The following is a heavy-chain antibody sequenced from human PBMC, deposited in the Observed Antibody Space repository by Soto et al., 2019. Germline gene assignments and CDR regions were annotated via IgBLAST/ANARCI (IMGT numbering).Heavy chain of an antibody. Sequence: PSETLSLTCTVSGGSISSSSYYWGWIRQPPGKELEWIGSIYNGGSTYYNPSLKSRVTISVDTSKNQFSLNLSSVTAADTAVYFCARQMTAVTTRRPYYFDFWGHGTLVTVSS. CDR1: GGSISSSSYY. CDR2: IYNGGST. CDR3: ARQMTAVTTRRPYYFDF. D-gene: IGHD4-17*01. V-gene: IGHV4-39*01. J-gene: IGHJ4*01.